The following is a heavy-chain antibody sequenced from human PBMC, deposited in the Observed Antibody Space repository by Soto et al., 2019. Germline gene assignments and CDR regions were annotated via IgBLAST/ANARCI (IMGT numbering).Heavy chain of an antibody. Sequence: GGSLRICCAACGFSVRGSGMHWVRQAYGKGLESVGRIRCKPDNSATTYAASLKGRFTISRDDSKNTAYLQMNSLKTEDTAVYYSAASMIVVEEAFDIWGQGTMVTVSS. J-gene: IGHJ3*02. CDR3: AASMIVVEEAFDI. D-gene: IGHD3-22*01. V-gene: IGHV3-73*01. CDR2: IRCKPDNSAT. CDR1: GFSVRGSG.